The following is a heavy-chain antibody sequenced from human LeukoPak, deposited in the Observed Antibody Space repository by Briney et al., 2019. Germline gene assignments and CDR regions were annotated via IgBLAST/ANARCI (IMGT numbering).Heavy chain of an antibody. D-gene: IGHD6-19*01. CDR3: ARDRSGGLPDSFDL. J-gene: IGHJ3*01. Sequence: PGGSLRLSCAVSGFTLSSYSMNWVRQAPGKGLEWVSSIRSNSDYIYYSDSVKGRFTISRDNAKNALYVQMNSLRAEDTAIYYSARDRSGGLPDSFDLWGQGTMVSVSS. CDR2: IRSNSDYI. V-gene: IGHV3-21*01. CDR1: GFTLSSYS.